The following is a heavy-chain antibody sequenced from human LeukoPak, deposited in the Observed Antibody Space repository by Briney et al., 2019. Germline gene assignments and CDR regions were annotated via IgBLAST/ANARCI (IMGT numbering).Heavy chain of an antibody. J-gene: IGHJ3*01. D-gene: IGHD2-21*02. CDR2: SRNKANSYTT. V-gene: IGHV3-72*01. Sequence: GGSLRLSCAASGFTFSDHYMDWVRQAPGEGLERVGRSRNKANSYTTEYAASVKGRFTISRDVSKDSLYLQMNSLKTGDTAVYYCARAGLVVVTAKKSDAFDVWGQGTMVTVSS. CDR3: ARAGLVVVTAKKSDAFDV. CDR1: GFTFSDHY.